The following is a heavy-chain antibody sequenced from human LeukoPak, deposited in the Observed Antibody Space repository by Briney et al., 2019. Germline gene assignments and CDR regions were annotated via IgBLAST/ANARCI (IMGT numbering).Heavy chain of an antibody. D-gene: IGHD2-15*01. V-gene: IGHV1-8*03. CDR1: AYTFTSYD. Sequence: ASVKVSCKASAYTFTSYDINWVRQAPGQGLEWMGWMNPNSGNTGYAQKFQGRVTITRNTSISTAYMELSSLRSEDTAVYYCARGSADCSGSSCYNGGFFDYGGQGTLVTVSS. CDR2: MNPNSGNT. CDR3: ARGSADCSGSSCYNGGFFDY. J-gene: IGHJ4*02.